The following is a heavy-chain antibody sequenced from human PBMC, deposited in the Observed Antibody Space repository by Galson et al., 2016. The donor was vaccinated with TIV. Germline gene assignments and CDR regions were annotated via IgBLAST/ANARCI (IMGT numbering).Heavy chain of an antibody. D-gene: IGHD3-22*01. CDR3: AKMDSSGFAHVRRFDF. CDR1: GFTFSSFA. Sequence: LRLSCAASGFTFSSFAVSWVRQAPGKGLEWVSGISAGGGRTNYADSVKGRFTISRDNPRNALYLQMSSLRAEDTAVYFCAKMDSSGFAHVRRFDFWGQGTLATVSS. CDR2: ISAGGGRT. V-gene: IGHV3-23*01. J-gene: IGHJ4*02.